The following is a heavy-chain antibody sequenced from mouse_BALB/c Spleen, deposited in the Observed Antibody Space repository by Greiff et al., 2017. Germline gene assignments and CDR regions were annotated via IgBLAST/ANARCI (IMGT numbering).Heavy chain of an antibody. J-gene: IGHJ2*01. D-gene: IGHD2-3*01. CDR1: GFTFSSYA. CDR2: ISSGGGYT. V-gene: IGHV5-9-3*01. CDR3: ASLYDGSLSY. Sequence: EVQLVESGGGLVKPGGSLKLSCAASGFTFSSYAMSWVRQTPGKRLEWVATISSGGGYTYYPDSVKGRFTISRDNAKNTMYLHMIRLRSEDTAMYYCASLYDGSLSYWGQGTPLTVSS.